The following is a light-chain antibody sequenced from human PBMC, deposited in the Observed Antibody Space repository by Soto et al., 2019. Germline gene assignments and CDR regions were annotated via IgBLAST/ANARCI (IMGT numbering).Light chain of an antibody. J-gene: IGLJ2*01. CDR1: SSDVGSYTL. Sequence: QSVLTQPASVSGSPGQSITISCTGTSSDVGSYTLVSWYQQDPGKAPKLIIYEATKRPSGVSNRFSGSKSGNTASLTISGLQAEDEADYYCCSYAGSTTLFGGGTKLTVL. CDR2: EAT. CDR3: CSYAGSTTL. V-gene: IGLV2-23*01.